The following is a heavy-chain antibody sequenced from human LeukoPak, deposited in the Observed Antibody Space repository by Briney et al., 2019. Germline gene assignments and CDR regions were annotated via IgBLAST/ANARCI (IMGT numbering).Heavy chain of an antibody. D-gene: IGHD3-3*01. CDR3: ARDLGSYYDFWSGCYLRHMGWFDP. CDR2: INSDGSST. J-gene: IGHJ5*02. CDR1: GFTFSSYW. Sequence: GGSLRLSCAASGFTFSSYWMHWVRQAPGKGLVWVSRINSDGSSTSYADSVKGRFTISRDNAKNTLYLQMNSLRAEDTAVYYCARDLGSYYDFWSGCYLRHMGWFDPWGQGTLVTVSS. V-gene: IGHV3-74*01.